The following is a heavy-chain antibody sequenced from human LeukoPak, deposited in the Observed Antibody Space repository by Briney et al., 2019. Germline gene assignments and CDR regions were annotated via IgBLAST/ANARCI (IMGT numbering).Heavy chain of an antibody. CDR1: GFTFSSYS. V-gene: IGHV3-21*01. CDR2: ISSSSSYI. D-gene: IGHD3-9*01. J-gene: IGHJ5*02. Sequence: GRSLRLSCAASGFTFSSYSMNWVRQAPGKGLEWVSSISSSSSYIYYADSVKGRFTISRDNAKNSLYLQMNSLRAEDTAVYYCARDGWDYDILTGYYDVDNWFDPWGQGTLVTVSS. CDR3: ARDGWDYDILTGYYDVDNWFDP.